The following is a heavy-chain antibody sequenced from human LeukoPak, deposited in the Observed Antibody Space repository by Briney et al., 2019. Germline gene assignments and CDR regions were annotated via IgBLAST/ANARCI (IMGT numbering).Heavy chain of an antibody. J-gene: IGHJ6*03. V-gene: IGHV4-34*01. CDR3: ASAAAPEAGYYYYYMYV. CDR2: INHSGST. D-gene: IGHD6-19*01. Sequence: SETLSLTCAVYGGSFSGYYWSWIRQPPGKGLEWIGEINHSGSTNYNPSLKSRVTISVDTSKNQFSLKLSSVTAADTAVYYCASAAAPEAGYYYYYMYVWGKGTTVTVSS. CDR1: GGSFSGYY.